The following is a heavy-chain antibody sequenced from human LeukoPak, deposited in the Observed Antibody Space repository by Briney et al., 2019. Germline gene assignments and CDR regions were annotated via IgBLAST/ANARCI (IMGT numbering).Heavy chain of an antibody. CDR3: ARVGQDYYGSGSYYQPFDY. V-gene: IGHV4-59*01. CDR1: GGSISSYY. Sequence: SETLSLTCTVSGGSISSYYWSWIRQPPGEGLEWIGYIYYSGSTNYNPSLKSRVTISVDTSKNQFSLKLSSVTAADTAVYYCARVGQDYYGSGSYYQPFDYWGQGTLVTVSS. J-gene: IGHJ4*02. CDR2: IYYSGST. D-gene: IGHD3-10*01.